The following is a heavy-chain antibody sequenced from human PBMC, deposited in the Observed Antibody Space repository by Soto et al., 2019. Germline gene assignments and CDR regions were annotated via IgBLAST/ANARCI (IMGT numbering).Heavy chain of an antibody. D-gene: IGHD6-13*01. CDR3: ARGAAAGDY. J-gene: IGHJ4*02. Sequence: PSETLSLTCVVYGGSFSGYYWSWIRQRPGKGREWVGATHHRGSPSYNPSLTRRVTIPVDTPKNQFSLKLSSVTAADPAVYYCARGAAAGDYWGQGTLVTVSS. CDR2: THHRGSP. V-gene: IGHV4-34*01. CDR1: GGSFSGYY.